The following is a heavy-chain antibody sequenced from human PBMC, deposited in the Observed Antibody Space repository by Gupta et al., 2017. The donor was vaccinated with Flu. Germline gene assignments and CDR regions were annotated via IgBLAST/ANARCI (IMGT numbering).Heavy chain of an antibody. V-gene: IGHV3-23*01. D-gene: IGHD2-2*01. CDR3: AKDGDIVVVPAATRPMFSFDY. Sequence: VSAISGSGGSTYYADSVKGPFTISRDNSKNTLYLQMNSLRAEDTAVYYCAKDGDIVVVPAATRPMFSFDYWGQGTLVTVSS. CDR2: ISGSGGST. J-gene: IGHJ4*02.